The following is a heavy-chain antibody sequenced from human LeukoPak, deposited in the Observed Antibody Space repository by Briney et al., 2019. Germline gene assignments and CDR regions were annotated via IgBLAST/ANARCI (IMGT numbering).Heavy chain of an antibody. J-gene: IGHJ4*02. V-gene: IGHV3-7*04. CDR1: GFTFNSYW. CDR3: ARHSPLWGY. D-gene: IGHD7-27*01. CDR2: IKQDGSEK. Sequence: GGSLRLSYAASGFTFNSYWMTWVRQAPGKGLEWVASIKQDGSEKYYVDSVKGRFTISRDNAKSSLYLQMNSLRAEDTALYYCARHSPLWGYWGQGTLVTVSS.